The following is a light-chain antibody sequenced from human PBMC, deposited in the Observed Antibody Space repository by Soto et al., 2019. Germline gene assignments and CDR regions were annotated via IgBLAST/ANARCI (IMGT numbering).Light chain of an antibody. CDR1: GSSLGENA. CDR2: SNN. V-gene: IGLV1-44*01. J-gene: IGLJ3*02. CDR3: ATWDDSLNGWV. Sequence: QSVLTQPPSVSAAPGQNVTISCSGDGSSLGENAMCWYPVLPGAAPRVLIYSNNQRPSGVPDRFAGSKSGTSASLAISGLQSEDDADYYCATWDDSLNGWVFGGGTKLTVL.